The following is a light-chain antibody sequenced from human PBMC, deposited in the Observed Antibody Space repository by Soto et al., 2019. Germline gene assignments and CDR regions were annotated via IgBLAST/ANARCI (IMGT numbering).Light chain of an antibody. J-gene: IGKJ1*01. V-gene: IGKV3-15*01. Sequence: EIVLTQSPGTLSLSPVERATLSCSASQSVSSSYLAWYQQKPGQAPRLLIYGASTRATGIPARFSGSGSGTEFTLTISSLQSEDFAVYYCQQYNNWPRTCGQGTKVDIK. CDR2: GAS. CDR3: QQYNNWPRT. CDR1: QSVSSSY.